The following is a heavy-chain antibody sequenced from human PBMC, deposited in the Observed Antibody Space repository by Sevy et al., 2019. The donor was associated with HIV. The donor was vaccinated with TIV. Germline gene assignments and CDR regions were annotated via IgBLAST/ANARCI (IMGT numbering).Heavy chain of an antibody. CDR2: IYYSGST. D-gene: IGHD3-22*01. J-gene: IGHJ4*02. CDR1: GGSISSYY. CDR3: ASALGGGGDYYDSSGYYHYFDY. Sequence: SETLSLTCTVSGGSISSYYWSWIRQPPGKGLEWIGYIYYSGSTNYNTSIKSRVTISVDTSKNQFSLKLSSVTAADTAVYYCASALGGGGDYYDSSGYYHYFDYWGQGTLVTVSS. V-gene: IGHV4-59*01.